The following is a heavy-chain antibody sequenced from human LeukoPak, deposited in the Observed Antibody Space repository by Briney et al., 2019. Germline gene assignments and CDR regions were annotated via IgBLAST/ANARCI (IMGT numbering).Heavy chain of an antibody. CDR2: ISYDGSNK. D-gene: IGHD6-19*01. CDR1: GFTFSSYA. J-gene: IGHJ4*02. Sequence: GGSLSLSCAASGFTFSSYAMHWVRQAPAKGLEWVAVISYDGSNKYYADSVKGRFTISRDNSKNTLYLQMNSLRAEDTAVYYCARDLAVAGTFDYWGQGTLVTVSS. V-gene: IGHV3-30-3*01. CDR3: ARDLAVAGTFDY.